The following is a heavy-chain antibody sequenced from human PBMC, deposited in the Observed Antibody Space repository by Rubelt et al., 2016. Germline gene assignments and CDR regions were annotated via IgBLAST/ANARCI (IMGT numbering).Heavy chain of an antibody. J-gene: IGHJ5*02. CDR2: IKHDGSEK. CDR3: ARGVGVLRFLEWLPHRTPWFDP. V-gene: IGHV3-7*05. Sequence: WVRQAPGKGLEWVASIKHDGSEKFYLDSVKGRFTITRDNARNFLYLQMSSLRAGDTAIYYCARGVGVLRFLEWLPHRTPWFDPWGQGTLVTVSS. D-gene: IGHD3-3*01.